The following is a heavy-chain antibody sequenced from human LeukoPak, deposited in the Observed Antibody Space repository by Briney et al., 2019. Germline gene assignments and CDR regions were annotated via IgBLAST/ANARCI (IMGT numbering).Heavy chain of an antibody. D-gene: IGHD2-21*01. CDR1: GGPISNYY. J-gene: IGHJ4*02. CDR3: AGPYISRFSY. CDR2: IHYSGST. Sequence: SETLSLTCTVSGGPISNYYWSWIRQPPGKGLEWIGYIHYSGSTNYNASLKSRVTISADMSKNHFSLNLSSVTAADTAVYYCAGPYISRFSYWGQGTLVTVSS. V-gene: IGHV4-59*08.